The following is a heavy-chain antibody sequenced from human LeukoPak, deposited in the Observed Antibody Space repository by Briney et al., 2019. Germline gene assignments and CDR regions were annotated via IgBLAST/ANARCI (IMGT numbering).Heavy chain of an antibody. CDR2: ISGSGGGT. J-gene: IGHJ3*02. V-gene: IGHV3-23*01. CDR3: ATQTGTTIRAQSPDAFDI. D-gene: IGHD1-1*01. Sequence: GGSLRLSCAASGFTFSSYAMSWVRQAPGKGLEWVSAISGSGGGTYYADSVKGRFTISRDNSKNTLYLQMNSLRAEDTAVYYCATQTGTTIRAQSPDAFDIWGQGTMVTVSS. CDR1: GFTFSSYA.